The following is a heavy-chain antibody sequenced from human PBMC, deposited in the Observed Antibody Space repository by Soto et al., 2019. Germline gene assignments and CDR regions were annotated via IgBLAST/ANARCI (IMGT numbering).Heavy chain of an antibody. CDR1: GYTLTSYG. Sequence: QVQLVQSGAEVKKPGASVKVSSKASGYTLTSYGISWERQAPGQGIEWMGWISAYNGDTNYAQKLQGRVTMTTDTSTSTAYMELRSLRSDDTAVYYCARDREYEDGDYVRAVDYWGQGTLVTVSS. CDR2: ISAYNGDT. CDR3: ARDREYEDGDYVRAVDY. D-gene: IGHD4-17*01. J-gene: IGHJ4*02. V-gene: IGHV1-18*01.